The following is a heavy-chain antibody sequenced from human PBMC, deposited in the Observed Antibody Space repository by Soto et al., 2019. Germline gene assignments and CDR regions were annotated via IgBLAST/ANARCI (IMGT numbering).Heavy chain of an antibody. V-gene: IGHV1-18*01. J-gene: IGHJ4*02. CDR1: GYTFTSYG. CDR3: ARAVPNYYDSSGSFDY. Sequence: ASVKVSCTASGYTFTSYGISWVRQAPGQGLEWMGWISAYNGNTNYAQKLQGRVTMTTDTSTSTAYMELRSLRSDDTAVYYCARAVPNYYDSSGSFDYWGQGTLVTVSS. D-gene: IGHD3-22*01. CDR2: ISAYNGNT.